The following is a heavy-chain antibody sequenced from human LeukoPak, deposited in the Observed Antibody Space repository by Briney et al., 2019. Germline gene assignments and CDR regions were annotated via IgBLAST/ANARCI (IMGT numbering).Heavy chain of an antibody. CDR3: ARFGLGKHIEVAGIPFDI. J-gene: IGHJ3*02. CDR1: GYTFINYD. Sequence: ASVNVSCKASGYTFINYDITWVRQAPGQGLEWMGWISAYSGNTNYAQKLQGRVTMTTDTSTSTAYMELRSLRSDDTALYYCARFGLGKHIEVAGIPFDIWGQGTMVTVSS. V-gene: IGHV1-18*01. CDR2: ISAYSGNT. D-gene: IGHD6-19*01.